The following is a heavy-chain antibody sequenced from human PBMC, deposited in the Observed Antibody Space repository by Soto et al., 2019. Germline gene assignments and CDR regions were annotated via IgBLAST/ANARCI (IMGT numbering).Heavy chain of an antibody. V-gene: IGHV3-9*01. D-gene: IGHD6-6*01. CDR2: ISWNSGSI. CDR1: GFTFDDFA. J-gene: IGHJ3*02. CDR3: AKGHSIAARYLNDAFDI. Sequence: PGGSLRLSCAASGFTFDDFAMHWVRQAPGKGLEWVSGISWNSGSIGYADSVKGRFTISRDNAKNSLYLQMNSLRTEDTALYYCAKGHSIAARYLNDAFDIWGQGTMVTVSS.